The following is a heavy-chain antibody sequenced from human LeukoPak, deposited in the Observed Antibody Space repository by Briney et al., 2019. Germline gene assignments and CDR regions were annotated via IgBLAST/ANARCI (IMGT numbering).Heavy chain of an antibody. CDR2: ISYDGSNK. D-gene: IGHD4-17*01. J-gene: IGHJ5*02. CDR1: GFTFSSYA. Sequence: GGSLRLSCAASGFTFSSYAMQRVRQAPGKGLEWVAVISYDGSNKYYADSVKGRFTISRDNSKNTLYLQMNSLRAEDTAVYYWARRATVTKYNWFDPWGQGTLVTVSS. CDR3: ARRATVTKYNWFDP. V-gene: IGHV3-30-3*01.